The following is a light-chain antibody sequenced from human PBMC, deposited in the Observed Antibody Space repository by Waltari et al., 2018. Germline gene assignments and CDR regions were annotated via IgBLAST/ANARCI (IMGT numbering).Light chain of an antibody. CDR1: QNIGLY. V-gene: IGKV1-39*01. Sequence: DIHMTQSPSSLSASVGDIAPLACRASQNIGLYLNWYQVQSGRAPKLLIDAASRLHTGVSSRVGGGGSGTDFTRTISGLQPDDSATYFCQQSHSALYTFGQGTKLELK. CDR2: AAS. J-gene: IGKJ2*01. CDR3: QQSHSALYT.